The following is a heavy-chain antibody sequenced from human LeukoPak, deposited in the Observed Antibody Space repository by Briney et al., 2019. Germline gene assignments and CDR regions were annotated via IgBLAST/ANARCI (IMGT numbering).Heavy chain of an antibody. V-gene: IGHV3-48*04. CDR2: ISSSGSTI. Sequence: PGGSLRLSCAASGFTFSSYAMSWVRQAPGKGLEWVSYISSSGSTIYYADSVKGRFTISRDNAKNSLYLQMNSLRAEDTAVYYCARDGASSGYYYLDYWGQGTLVTVSS. CDR1: GFTFSSYA. D-gene: IGHD3-22*01. CDR3: ARDGASSGYYYLDY. J-gene: IGHJ4*02.